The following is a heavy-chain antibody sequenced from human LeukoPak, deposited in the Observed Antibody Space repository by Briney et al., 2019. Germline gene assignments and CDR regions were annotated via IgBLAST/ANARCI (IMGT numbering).Heavy chain of an antibody. Sequence: SVKVSCKASGGTSSSYAISWVRQAPGQGLEWMGGIIPIFGTANYAQKFQGRVTITADESTSTAYMELSSLRSEDTAVYYCARAGGSGYYYFDYWGQGTLVTVSS. V-gene: IGHV1-69*13. CDR3: ARAGGSGYYYFDY. J-gene: IGHJ4*02. D-gene: IGHD3-22*01. CDR2: IIPIFGTA. CDR1: GGTSSSYA.